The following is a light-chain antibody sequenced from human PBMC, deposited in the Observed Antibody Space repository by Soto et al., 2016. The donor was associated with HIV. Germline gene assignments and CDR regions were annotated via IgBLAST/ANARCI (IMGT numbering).Light chain of an antibody. CDR2: DDS. CDR3: QVWDSAGGHVI. CDR1: NIGTKG. V-gene: IGLV3-21*01. J-gene: IGLJ2*01. Sequence: SYELTQSPSVSVAPGKTATISCGGNNIGTKGVHWYQQRPGQAPILVVFDDSDRPSDIPDRFSGSKSGDTATLTISRVEAGDEADYYCQVWDSAGGHVIFGGGTKLPVV.